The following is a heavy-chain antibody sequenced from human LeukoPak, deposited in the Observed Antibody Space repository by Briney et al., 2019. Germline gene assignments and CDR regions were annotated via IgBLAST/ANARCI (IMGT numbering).Heavy chain of an antibody. V-gene: IGHV3-23*01. J-gene: IGHJ4*02. D-gene: IGHD2-15*01. Sequence: GGSLRLSCAASGFTFSRNSMSWVRQAPGKGLEWVSAISGSGGSTYYADSVKGRFTISRDNSKNTLYLQMNSLRAEDTAVYYCAKDFPVVVVAASFDYWGQGTLVTVSS. CDR3: AKDFPVVVVAASFDY. CDR1: GFTFSRNS. CDR2: ISGSGGST.